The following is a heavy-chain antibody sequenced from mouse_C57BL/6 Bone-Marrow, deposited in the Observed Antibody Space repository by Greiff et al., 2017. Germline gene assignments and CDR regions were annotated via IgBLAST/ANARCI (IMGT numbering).Heavy chain of an antibody. J-gene: IGHJ4*01. CDR1: GYTFTSYW. Sequence: VKLQQPGAELVKPGASVKMSCKASGYTFTSYWITWVKQRPGQGLEWIGDIYPGSGSTNYNEKFKSKATLTVDASSSTAYMQLSSLTSEDSAVYYCARCLTFYYAMDYWGQGTSVTVSS. CDR2: IYPGSGST. CDR3: ARCLTFYYAMDY. D-gene: IGHD1-3*01. V-gene: IGHV1-55*01.